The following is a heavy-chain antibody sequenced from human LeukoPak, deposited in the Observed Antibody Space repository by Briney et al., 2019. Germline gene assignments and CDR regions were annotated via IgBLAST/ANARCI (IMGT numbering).Heavy chain of an antibody. CDR1: GFTFSSYS. Sequence: PGGSLRLSCAASGFTFSSYSMNWVRQAPGKGLEWVSSISSSSSYIYYADSVKGRFTISRDNAKNSLYLQMNSLRAEDTAVYYCAAHSSGYYVPFDYWGQGTLVTVSS. CDR2: ISSSSSYI. J-gene: IGHJ4*02. V-gene: IGHV3-21*04. D-gene: IGHD3-22*01. CDR3: AAHSSGYYVPFDY.